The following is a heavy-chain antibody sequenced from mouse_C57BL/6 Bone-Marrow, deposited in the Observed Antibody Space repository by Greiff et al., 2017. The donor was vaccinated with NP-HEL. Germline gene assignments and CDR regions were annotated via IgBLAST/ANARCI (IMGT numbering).Heavy chain of an antibody. J-gene: IGHJ4*01. V-gene: IGHV1-81*01. CDR2: IYPRSGNT. Sequence: VQLQQSGAELARPGASVKLSCKASGYTFTSYGISWVKQRTGQGLEWIGEIYPRSGNTYYNEKFKGKGTLTADKSSSTAYMELRSLTSEDSAVYFCARSRGKGAMDYWGQGTSVTVSS. CDR1: GYTFTSYG. CDR3: ARSRGKGAMDY.